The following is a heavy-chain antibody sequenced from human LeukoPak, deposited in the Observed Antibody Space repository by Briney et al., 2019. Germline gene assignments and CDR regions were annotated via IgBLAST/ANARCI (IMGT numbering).Heavy chain of an antibody. V-gene: IGHV3-74*01. D-gene: IGHD1-26*01. J-gene: IGHJ4*02. CDR1: GFTLSTYW. CDR2: ISGDGSTT. Sequence: GGSLRLSCAASGFTLSTYWMHWVRQAPGKGLVWVSRISGDGSTTNYADSVKGRFSISRDNAKNTLYLQMNSLRAEDTAVYYCARELPFDYWGQGTLVTVSS. CDR3: ARELPFDY.